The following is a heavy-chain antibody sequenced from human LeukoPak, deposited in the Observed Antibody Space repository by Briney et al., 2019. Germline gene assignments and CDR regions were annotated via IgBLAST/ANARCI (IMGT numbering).Heavy chain of an antibody. J-gene: IGHJ4*02. D-gene: IGHD1-26*01. CDR2: FYHAGNS. CDR3: ARDGPTSTAPFDY. V-gene: IGHV4-59*11. CDR1: GGSITSHF. Sequence: PSETLSLTCTVSGGSITSHFWSWIRQPPGEGLEWIGNFYHAGNSNLNPSLKSRVSMSIDTSKNQFSLKLRSMTAADTAVYYCARDGPTSTAPFDYWGKGTLVTVSS.